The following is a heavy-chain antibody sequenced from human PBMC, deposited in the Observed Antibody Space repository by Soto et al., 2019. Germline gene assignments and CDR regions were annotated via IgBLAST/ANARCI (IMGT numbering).Heavy chain of an antibody. CDR1: GGTFSSYT. Sequence: QVQLVQSGAEVKKPGSSVKVSCKASGGTFSSYTISWVRQAPGQGLEWMGRIIPILGIATYAQQIQGRVTINADKSTSTDYMELSSLRSEGSTVYYCAGSYVGIDSWGQGTLVAVSS. V-gene: IGHV1-69*02. CDR3: AGSYVGIDS. J-gene: IGHJ4*02. CDR2: IIPILGIA. D-gene: IGHD1-26*01.